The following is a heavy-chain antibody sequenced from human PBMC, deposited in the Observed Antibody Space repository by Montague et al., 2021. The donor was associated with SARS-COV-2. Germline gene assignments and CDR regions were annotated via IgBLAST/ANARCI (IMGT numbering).Heavy chain of an antibody. CDR1: GFTFSSYS. V-gene: IGHV3-21*01. CDR3: ARGRIEVSMIVVVLTGASYYMDV. J-gene: IGHJ6*03. Sequence: SLRLSCAASGFTFSSYSMNWVRQAPGKGLEWVSSISSSSSYIYYADSVKGRFTISRDNAKNSLYPQMNSLRAEDTAVYYCARGRIEVSMIVVVLTGASYYMDVWGKGTTVTVSS. D-gene: IGHD3-22*01. CDR2: ISSSSSYI.